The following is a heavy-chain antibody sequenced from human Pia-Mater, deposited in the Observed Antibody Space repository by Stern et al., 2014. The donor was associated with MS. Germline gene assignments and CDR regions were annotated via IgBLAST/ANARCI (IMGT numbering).Heavy chain of an antibody. CDR1: GFTFRNHG. Sequence: VQLLESGGGVVQPGRSLRLSCIASGFTFRNHGMHWVRQTPGKGLEWVAQISYNGTKKFYADSVKGRFTISRDTSTNTLFLQMNNMNTGGAAVYYCAKPAQPSFPVDYWGRGTLVSVSS. CDR3: AKPAQPSFPVDY. J-gene: IGHJ4*02. V-gene: IGHV3-30*18. CDR2: ISYNGTKK.